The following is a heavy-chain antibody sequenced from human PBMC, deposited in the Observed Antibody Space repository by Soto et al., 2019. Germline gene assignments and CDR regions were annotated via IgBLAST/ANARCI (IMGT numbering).Heavy chain of an antibody. CDR3: ARQGDYGDYLGTFDY. V-gene: IGHV4-39*01. CDR1: GGSISSSSYY. D-gene: IGHD4-17*01. CDR2: IYYSGRT. J-gene: IGHJ4*02. Sequence: QLQLQESGPGLVKPSETLSLTCTVSGGSISSSSYYWGWIRQPPGKGLEWIGGIYYSGRTYYNPSLKSRVPISVDTSKNQFSLKLSSVTAADTAVYYCARQGDYGDYLGTFDYWGQGTLVTVSS.